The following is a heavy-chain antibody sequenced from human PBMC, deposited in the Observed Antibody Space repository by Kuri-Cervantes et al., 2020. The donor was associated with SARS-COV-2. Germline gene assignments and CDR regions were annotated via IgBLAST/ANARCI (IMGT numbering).Heavy chain of an antibody. D-gene: IGHD2-2*02. CDR3: ARGRGYCSSTSCYTYVVGLQGMDV. CDR2: IIPTFGTA. V-gene: IGHV1-69*05. J-gene: IGHJ6*01. CDR1: GGTFSSYA. Sequence: SVKVSCKASGGTFSSYAISWVRQAPGQGLEWMGGIIPTFGTANYAQKFQGRVTITTDESTSTAYMELSSLRSEDTAVYYCARGRGYCSSTSCYTYVVGLQGMDVWGKGPRSPSPQ.